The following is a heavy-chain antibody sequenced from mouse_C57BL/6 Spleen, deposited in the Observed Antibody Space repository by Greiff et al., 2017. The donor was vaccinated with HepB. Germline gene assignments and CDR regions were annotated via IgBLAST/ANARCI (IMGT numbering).Heavy chain of an antibody. CDR1: GYTFTSYW. CDR2: IDPSDSYT. Sequence: VQLQQPGAELVKPGASVKLSCKASGYTFTSYWMQWVKQRPGQGLEWIGEIDPSDSYTNYNQKFKGKATLTVDTSSSPAYMQLSSLTSEDSAVYYCARWVGRGYFDYWGQGTTLTVSS. D-gene: IGHD4-1*01. J-gene: IGHJ2*01. CDR3: ARWVGRGYFDY. V-gene: IGHV1-50*01.